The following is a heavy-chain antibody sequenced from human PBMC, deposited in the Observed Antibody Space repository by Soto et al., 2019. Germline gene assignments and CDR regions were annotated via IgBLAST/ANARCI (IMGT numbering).Heavy chain of an antibody. CDR1: GYTFTSYG. CDR2: ISAYNGNT. Sequence: ASVKVSCKASGYTFTSYGISWVRQAPGQGLEWMGWISAYNGNTNYAQKLQGRVTMTTDTSTSTAYMELRRLRSDDTAVYYCARDKDIPESCGGVIVIPSYYYYGMDVWG. V-gene: IGHV1-18*01. CDR3: ARDKDIPESCGGVIVIPSYYYYGMDV. J-gene: IGHJ6*02. D-gene: IGHD3-16*02.